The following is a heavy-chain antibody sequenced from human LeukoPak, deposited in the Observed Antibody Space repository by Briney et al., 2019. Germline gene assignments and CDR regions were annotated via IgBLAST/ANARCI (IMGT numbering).Heavy chain of an antibody. CDR3: ARAVAGKKLYYFDY. J-gene: IGHJ4*02. Sequence: GGSLRLSCAASGFTFSSYSMNWVRQAPGKGLEWVSSISSSSSYIYYADSVKGRFTISRDNAKNSLYLQMNSLRAEDTAVYHCARAVAGKKLYYFDYWGQGTLVTVSS. CDR2: ISSSSSYI. V-gene: IGHV3-21*01. CDR1: GFTFSSYS. D-gene: IGHD6-19*01.